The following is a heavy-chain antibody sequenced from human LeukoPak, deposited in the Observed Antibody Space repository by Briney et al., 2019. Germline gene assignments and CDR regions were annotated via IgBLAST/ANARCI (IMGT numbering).Heavy chain of an antibody. CDR3: ASILFYDYVWGSYREYYFDY. V-gene: IGHV4-38-2*01. Sequence: SETLSFTCAVSGYSISSGYYWGWIRQPPGKGLEWIGSIYHSGSTYYNPSLKSRVTISVDTSKNQFSLKLSSVTAADTAVYYCASILFYDYVWGSYREYYFDYWGQGTLVTVSS. D-gene: IGHD3-16*02. CDR1: GYSISSGYY. CDR2: IYHSGST. J-gene: IGHJ4*02.